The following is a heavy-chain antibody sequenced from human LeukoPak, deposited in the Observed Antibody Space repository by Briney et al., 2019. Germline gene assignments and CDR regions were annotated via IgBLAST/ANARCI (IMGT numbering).Heavy chain of an antibody. V-gene: IGHV3-21*01. Sequence: GGSLRPSCAASGFTFSRYSMNWVRQAPGKGLEWVSSISISSNYIYYADSVKGRFTISRDNAKNSLYLQVNSLRAEDTAVYYCARGSRFGVVGRDAFDIWGQGTVVTVSS. CDR3: ARGSRFGVVGRDAFDI. D-gene: IGHD3-3*01. CDR2: ISISSNYI. CDR1: GFTFSRYS. J-gene: IGHJ3*02.